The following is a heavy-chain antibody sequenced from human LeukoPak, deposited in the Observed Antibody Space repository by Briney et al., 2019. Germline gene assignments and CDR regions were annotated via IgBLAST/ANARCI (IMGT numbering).Heavy chain of an antibody. V-gene: IGHV4-39*01. J-gene: IGHJ4*02. CDR1: GGSISSSSYY. D-gene: IGHD6-25*01. CDR3: AAAFDY. Sequence: SETLSLTCTVSGGSISSSSYYWGWIRQPPGRGLDWIGNTYYGGDTYYNPSLKSRVTISVDTSKNQFSLELNSVTAADTAVYYCAAAFDYWGQGILVTVSS. CDR2: TYYGGDT.